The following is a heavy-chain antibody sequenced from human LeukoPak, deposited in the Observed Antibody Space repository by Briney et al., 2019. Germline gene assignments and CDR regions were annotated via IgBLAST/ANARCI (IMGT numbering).Heavy chain of an antibody. Sequence: GASVKVSCKASGGTFSSYAISWVRQAPGQGLEWMGGIIPIFGTANYAQKFQGRVTITADKSTSTAYMELSSLRSEDTAVYYCARALNVYGDYRYYYYMDVWGKGTTVTVSS. CDR2: IIPIFGTA. D-gene: IGHD4-17*01. V-gene: IGHV1-69*06. J-gene: IGHJ6*03. CDR3: ARALNVYGDYRYYYYMDV. CDR1: GGTFSSYA.